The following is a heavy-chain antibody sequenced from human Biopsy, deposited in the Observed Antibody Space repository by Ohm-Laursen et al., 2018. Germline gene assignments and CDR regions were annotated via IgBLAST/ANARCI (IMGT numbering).Heavy chain of an antibody. CDR2: IYNTERT. D-gene: IGHD5-18*01. J-gene: IGHJ4*02. CDR3: ARGSSYGYDFDY. V-gene: IGHV4-61*01. Sequence: TLSLTCSVSGGSVSSSNYYWNWIRQTPGKGLEWIGFIYNTERTNYNPSLKSRVTISLDTSKNQFSLKLSSVTAADTAVYFCARGSSYGYDFDYWGQGTLVAVSS. CDR1: GGSVSSSNYY.